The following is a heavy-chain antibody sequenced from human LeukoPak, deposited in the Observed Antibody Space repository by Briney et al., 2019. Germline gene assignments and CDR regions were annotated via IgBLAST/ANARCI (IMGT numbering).Heavy chain of an antibody. D-gene: IGHD6-13*01. J-gene: IGHJ4*02. Sequence: GGSLRLSCAASGFTFSSYAMSWVRQAPGKGLEWVSGISADGGSTYYADSVKGRFTISRDNSKNTLYLQMNSLRAEDTAVYYCAKGPGIAAAGSTCDYWGQGTLVTVSS. V-gene: IGHV3-23*01. CDR3: AKGPGIAAAGSTCDY. CDR1: GFTFSSYA. CDR2: ISADGGST.